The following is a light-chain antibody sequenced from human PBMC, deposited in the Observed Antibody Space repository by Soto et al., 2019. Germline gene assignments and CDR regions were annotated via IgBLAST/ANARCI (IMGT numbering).Light chain of an antibody. Sequence: EIVLTQSPGTLSLSPGERATLSCRTSQSVSSNYLAWYQQKPGQAPRLFIYGASSRATGIPARFSGSGSGTEFTLTISSLQSEDFAVYYCQQYHSWPPRTFGQGTKVDIK. CDR1: QSVSSNY. CDR3: QQYHSWPPRT. J-gene: IGKJ1*01. V-gene: IGKV3-20*01. CDR2: GAS.